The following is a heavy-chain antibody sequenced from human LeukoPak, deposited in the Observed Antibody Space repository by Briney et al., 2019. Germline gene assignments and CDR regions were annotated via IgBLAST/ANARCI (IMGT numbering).Heavy chain of an antibody. CDR3: ATARGYCSSTSCHDFQH. Sequence: GGSLRLSCAASGFTFSSYAMSWVRQAPGKGLEWVSAISGSGGSTYYADSVKGRFTISRDNSKNTLYLQMNSLRAEDTAVYYCATARGYCSSTSCHDFQHWGQGTLVIVSS. CDR2: ISGSGGST. V-gene: IGHV3-23*01. J-gene: IGHJ1*01. D-gene: IGHD2-2*01. CDR1: GFTFSSYA.